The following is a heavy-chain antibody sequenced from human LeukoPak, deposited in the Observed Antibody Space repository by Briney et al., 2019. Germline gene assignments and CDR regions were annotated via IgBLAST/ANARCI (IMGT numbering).Heavy chain of an antibody. J-gene: IGHJ4*02. CDR3: ATDGGPEYSSSWYLY. V-gene: IGHV3-48*03. CDR1: GFTFNSYE. Sequence: GGSLRLSCAASGFTFNSYEMNWVRQAPGKGLEWVSYISSSGSTIYYADSVKGRFTISRDNAKNSLYLQMNSLRAEDTAVYYCATDGGPEYSSSWYLYWGQGTLVTVSS. CDR2: ISSSGSTI. D-gene: IGHD6-13*01.